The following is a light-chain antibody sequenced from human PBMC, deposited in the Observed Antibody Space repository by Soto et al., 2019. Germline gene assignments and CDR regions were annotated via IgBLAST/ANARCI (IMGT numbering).Light chain of an antibody. J-gene: IGLJ2*01. Sequence: QSVLTQPPSVSAAPGQRVTIPCTGSSSNIGAGYDVHWYQQRPGTAPKLLIYGNNNRPSGVPDRFSGSKSGTSASLAIAGLQAEDEADYYCQSYDSSLSASGLFGGGTKLTVL. CDR3: QSYDSSLSASGL. CDR1: SSNIGAGYD. CDR2: GNN. V-gene: IGLV1-40*01.